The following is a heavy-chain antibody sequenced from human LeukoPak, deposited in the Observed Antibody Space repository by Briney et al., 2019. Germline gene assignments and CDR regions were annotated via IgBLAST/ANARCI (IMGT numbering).Heavy chain of an antibody. J-gene: IGHJ4*02. CDR3: ARLLLWFGDSYYFDY. CDR1: GGSFSGYY. V-gene: IGHV4-34*01. CDR2: INHSGST. Sequence: SETLSLTCAVYGGSFSGYYWSWIRQPPGKGLEWIGEINHSGSTNYNPSLKSRVTISVDTSKNQFSLKLSSVTAAVTAVYYCARLLLWFGDSYYFDYWGQGTLVTVSS. D-gene: IGHD3-10*01.